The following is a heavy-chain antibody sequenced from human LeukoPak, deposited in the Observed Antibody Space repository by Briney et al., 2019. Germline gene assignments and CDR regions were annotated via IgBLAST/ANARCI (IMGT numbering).Heavy chain of an antibody. CDR2: IWYDGSNK. Sequence: GGSLRLSCAASGFTFSSYGMHWVRQAPGKGLEWVSVIWYDGSNKYYADSVKGRFTISRDNSKNTLYLQMNSLRAEDTAVYYCARERVWFGESDYYYGMDVWGKGTTVTVSS. J-gene: IGHJ6*04. CDR1: GFTFSSYG. CDR3: ARERVWFGESDYYYGMDV. D-gene: IGHD3-10*01. V-gene: IGHV3-33*01.